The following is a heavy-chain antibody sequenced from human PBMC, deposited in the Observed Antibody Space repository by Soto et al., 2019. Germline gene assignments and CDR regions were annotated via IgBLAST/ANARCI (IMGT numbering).Heavy chain of an antibody. CDR3: ASGERDVDTAMATGWFDP. CDR2: INHSGST. Sequence: SETLSLTCAFYGAAFRGYHWGWIRQAAGKGLEWIGEINHSGSTNYNPSLKSRVTISVDTSKNQFSLKLSSVNAADTAVYYCASGERDVDTAMATGWFDPWGQGTLVTVS. V-gene: IGHV4-34*01. J-gene: IGHJ5*02. D-gene: IGHD5-18*01. CDR1: GAAFRGYH.